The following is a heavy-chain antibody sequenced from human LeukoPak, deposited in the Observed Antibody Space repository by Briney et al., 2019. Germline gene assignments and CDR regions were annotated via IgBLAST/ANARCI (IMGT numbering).Heavy chain of an antibody. Sequence: GSPRLSCAASGFTFSSYSMNWVCQAPGKGLEWVSSISSSSSYIYYADSVKGRFTTSRDNSKNTLYLQMNSLRADDTAVYYCAKDSGSIGSFLHYWGQGTLVTVSS. D-gene: IGHD1-26*01. CDR3: AKDSGSIGSFLHY. V-gene: IGHV3-21*04. J-gene: IGHJ4*02. CDR1: GFTFSSYS. CDR2: ISSSSSYI.